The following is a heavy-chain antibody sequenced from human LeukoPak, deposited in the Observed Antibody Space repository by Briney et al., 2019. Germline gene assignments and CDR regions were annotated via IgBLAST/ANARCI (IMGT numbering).Heavy chain of an antibody. CDR2: IYHSGST. CDR1: GYSLSSGYY. D-gene: IGHD2-8*01. CDR3: ARAAYCTNGVCYGNDY. Sequence: SETLSLTCTVSGYSLSSGYYWGWIRQPPGKGLEWIGSIYHSGSTYYNPSLKSRVTISVDTSKNQFSLKLSSVTAADTAVYYCARAAYCTNGVCYGNDYWGQGTLVTVSS. V-gene: IGHV4-38-2*02. J-gene: IGHJ4*02.